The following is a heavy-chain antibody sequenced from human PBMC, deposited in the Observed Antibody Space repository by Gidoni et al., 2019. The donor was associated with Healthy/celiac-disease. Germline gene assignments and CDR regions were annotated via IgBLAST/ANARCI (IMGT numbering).Heavy chain of an antibody. D-gene: IGHD2-15*01. J-gene: IGHJ4*02. CDR1: GLTFSSHG. V-gene: IGHV3-33*01. Sequence: VQLVDPGGGVVQPGRSLRLSCAASGLTFSSHGMHWVRQAPGKGLEWVAVIWYEGSNKYYADSVKGRFTISRDNSKNTLYLQMNSLRAEDTAVYYCARDLYIQYYFDYWGQGTLVTVSS. CDR3: ARDLYIQYYFDY. CDR2: IWYEGSNK.